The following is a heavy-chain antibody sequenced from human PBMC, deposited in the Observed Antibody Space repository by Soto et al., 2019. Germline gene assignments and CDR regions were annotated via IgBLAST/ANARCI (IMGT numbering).Heavy chain of an antibody. D-gene: IGHD5-12*01. J-gene: IGHJ4*02. CDR3: AKASKGYTGYDLDY. V-gene: IGHV3-23*01. Sequence: PGGSLRLSCAASGFSFSGYAMSWVRQAPGKGLEWVSAISGSGSSTYYSDSVRGRFTISRDNSKNTLYLQMNSLRAEDTAVYFCAKASKGYTGYDLDYWGQGTLVTSPQ. CDR2: ISGSGSST. CDR1: GFSFSGYA.